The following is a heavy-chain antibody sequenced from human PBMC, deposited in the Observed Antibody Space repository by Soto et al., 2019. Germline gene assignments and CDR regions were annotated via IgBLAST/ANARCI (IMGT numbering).Heavy chain of an antibody. Sequence: QVQLVESGGGVVQPGRSLRLSCAASGFTFSRYGMHWVRQAPGKGLEWVAVILDDGSDQNYVDSVKGRFTISRDNSKNSLYLQMNSLRAEDTAVYYCARDDDHGDNGFDYWGQGTRVTVSS. CDR3: ARDDDHGDNGFDY. D-gene: IGHD4-17*01. CDR2: ILDDGSDQ. J-gene: IGHJ4*02. CDR1: GFTFSRYG. V-gene: IGHV3-33*01.